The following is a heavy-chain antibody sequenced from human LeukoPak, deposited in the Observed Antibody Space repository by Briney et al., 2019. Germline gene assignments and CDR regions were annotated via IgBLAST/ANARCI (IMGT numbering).Heavy chain of an antibody. D-gene: IGHD1-26*01. J-gene: IGHJ4*02. CDR1: GYTFTDYY. V-gene: IGHV1-2*02. Sequence: APVKVSCKASGYTFTDYYMHWVRQAPGQGLEWMGWINPNSGGTSYSQNFQGRVTVTRDTSISTAYMELSRLRSDDTALYYCASETSGSYFHWGQGTLVTVSS. CDR2: INPNSGGT. CDR3: ASETSGSYFH.